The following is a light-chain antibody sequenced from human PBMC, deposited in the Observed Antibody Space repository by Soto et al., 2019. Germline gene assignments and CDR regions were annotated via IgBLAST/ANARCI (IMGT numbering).Light chain of an antibody. CDR2: GAS. CDR3: QQYGSSRIS. Sequence: EMVFTESPSSLSLFTEARATLSCRASQSVSSYLAWYQQKPGQAPRLLIYGASSRATGIPDRFSGSGSGTDFTLTNSRLEAEDCAVDYCQQYGSSRISFGEGTGLEIK. CDR1: QSVSSY. J-gene: IGKJ5*01. V-gene: IGKV3-20*01.